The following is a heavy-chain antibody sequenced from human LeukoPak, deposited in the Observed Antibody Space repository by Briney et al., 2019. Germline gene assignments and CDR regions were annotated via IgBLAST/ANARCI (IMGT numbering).Heavy chain of an antibody. D-gene: IGHD4-17*01. CDR1: GGSISSSSYY. J-gene: IGHJ5*02. CDR2: IYYSGST. Sequence: SETLSLTCTVSGGSISSSSYYWGWIRQSPGKGLEWIGSIYYSGSTYYNPSLKSRVTISVDTSKNQFSLKLSSVTAADTAVYYCARVVTTVATDWFDPWGQGTLVTVSS. CDR3: ARVVTTVATDWFDP. V-gene: IGHV4-39*07.